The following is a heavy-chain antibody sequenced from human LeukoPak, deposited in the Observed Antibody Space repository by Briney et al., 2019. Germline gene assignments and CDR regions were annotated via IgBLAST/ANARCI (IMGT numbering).Heavy chain of an antibody. CDR2: ISTSGSTT. Sequence: GGSLRLSCAASGFTFSSFEMNWVRQAPGKGLEWVSYISTSGSTTYYADSVKGRFTISRDNAKNSLYLQMNSLRAEDTAVYYCARDSGIAAAGLYDYWGQGTLVTVSS. CDR1: GFTFSSFE. J-gene: IGHJ4*02. V-gene: IGHV3-48*03. D-gene: IGHD6-13*01. CDR3: ARDSGIAAAGLYDY.